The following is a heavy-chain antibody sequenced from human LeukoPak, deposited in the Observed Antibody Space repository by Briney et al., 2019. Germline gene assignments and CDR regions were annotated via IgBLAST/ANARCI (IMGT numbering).Heavy chain of an antibody. CDR3: ATQKNWNDGGGWFDP. V-gene: IGHV1-24*01. Sequence: GASVKVSCKVSGYTLTELSMHWVRQAPGKGLEWMGGFDPEDGETIYAQKFQGRVTITADESTSTAYMELSSPRSEDTAVYYCATQKNWNDGGGWFDPWGQGTLVTVSS. CDR1: GYTLTELS. J-gene: IGHJ5*02. CDR2: FDPEDGET. D-gene: IGHD1-1*01.